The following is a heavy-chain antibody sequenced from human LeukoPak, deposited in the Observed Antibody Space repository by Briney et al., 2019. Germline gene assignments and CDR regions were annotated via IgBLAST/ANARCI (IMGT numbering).Heavy chain of an antibody. V-gene: IGHV3-30*03. CDR1: GFTFSSYG. CDR2: ISYDGSDT. J-gene: IGHJ4*02. CDR3: ARAVLLWFGAHLTPPNY. Sequence: GGSLRLSCAASGFTFSSYGMHWVRQAPGKGLEWVAVISYDGSDTYYADPVKGRLTISRDNSKNTLYLQMNSLRAEDTAVYYCARAVLLWFGAHLTPPNYWGQGTLVTVSS. D-gene: IGHD3-10*01.